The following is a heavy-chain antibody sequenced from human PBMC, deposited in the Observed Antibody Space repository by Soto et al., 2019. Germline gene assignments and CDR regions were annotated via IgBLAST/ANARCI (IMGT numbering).Heavy chain of an antibody. V-gene: IGHV3-33*01. J-gene: IGHJ6*02. CDR1: GFTFSSYG. CDR2: IWYDGSNK. Sequence: GGSLRLSCAASGFTFSSYGMHWVRQAPGKGLEWVAVIWYDGSNKYYADSVKGRFTISRDNSKNTLYLQMNSLRAEDTAVYYCARAGRSSTSCDMDVRGQGTRVTVS. CDR3: ARAGRSSTSCDMDV. D-gene: IGHD2-2*01.